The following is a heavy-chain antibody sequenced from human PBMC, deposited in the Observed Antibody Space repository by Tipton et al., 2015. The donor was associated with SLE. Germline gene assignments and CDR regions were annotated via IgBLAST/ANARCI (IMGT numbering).Heavy chain of an antibody. CDR2: LYHSGTT. CDR1: GISTSSGGYF. Sequence: TLSLTCTVSGISTSSGGYFWNWIRHYPGKGLEWIGSLYHSGTTHYNPSLKSRVTLAVDTSKNQFSLKLSVVTAADTAVYYCVSSGYPLGTFESWGRGTMVTVSS. D-gene: IGHD3-9*01. J-gene: IGHJ3*02. CDR3: VSSGYPLGTFES. V-gene: IGHV4-31*03.